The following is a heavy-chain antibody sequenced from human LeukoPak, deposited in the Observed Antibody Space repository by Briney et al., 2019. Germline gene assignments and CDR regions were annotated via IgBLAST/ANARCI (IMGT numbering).Heavy chain of an antibody. V-gene: IGHV3-30*02. J-gene: IGHJ5*02. CDR3: AKDYGITGTGGAWLDP. D-gene: IGHD1-20*01. CDR1: GFTFSSYG. Sequence: QPGGSLRLYCAASGFTFSSYGMHWVRQAPGKGLEWVAFIRYDGSNKNHADSVKGRFTISRDNSKNMLYLQMNSLRAEDTSVYYCAKDYGITGTGGAWLDPWGQGTLVTVSS. CDR2: IRYDGSNK.